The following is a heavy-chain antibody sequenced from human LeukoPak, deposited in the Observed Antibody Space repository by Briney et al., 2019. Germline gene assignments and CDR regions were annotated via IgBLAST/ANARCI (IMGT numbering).Heavy chain of an antibody. CDR1: GFTFSSYA. V-gene: IGHV3-23*01. J-gene: IGHJ5*02. D-gene: IGHD6-6*01. Sequence: GGSLRLSCAASGFTFSSYAMNWIRQVPGKGLEWVSAISGSGDSTYYGDSVKGRFTISRDNSKSTLYLQMNSLRAEDTALYYCAKARGYSSSSENNWFDPWGQGTLVTVSS. CDR3: AKARGYSSSSENNWFDP. CDR2: ISGSGDST.